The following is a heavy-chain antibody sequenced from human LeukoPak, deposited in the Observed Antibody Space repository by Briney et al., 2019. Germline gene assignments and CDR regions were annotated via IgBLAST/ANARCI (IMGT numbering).Heavy chain of an antibody. Sequence: SETLSLTCTASGGSISSFYWSWIRQPPGKGLEWIGYIYYTGSTDYNPSLKSRVTISVDTSKNQFSLKLSSVTAADTAVYYCARRSWYVDYWGQGTLVSVSS. J-gene: IGHJ4*02. CDR1: GGSISSFY. V-gene: IGHV4-59*08. CDR2: IYYTGST. CDR3: ARRSWYVDY. D-gene: IGHD3-10*01.